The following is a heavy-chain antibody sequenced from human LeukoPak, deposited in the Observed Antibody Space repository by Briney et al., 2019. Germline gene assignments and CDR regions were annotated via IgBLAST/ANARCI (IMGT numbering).Heavy chain of an antibody. V-gene: IGHV1-69*13. D-gene: IGHD2-2*01. CDR3: ARMSWDYCSSTSCYAASYYYYYYMDV. CDR2: IIPIFGTA. Sequence: SVKVSCKASGGTFSSYAISWVRQAPGQGLEWMGGIIPIFGTANYAQKFQGRVTITADEYTSTAYMELSSLRSEDTAVYYCARMSWDYCSSTSCYAASYYYYYYMDVWGKGTTVTISS. CDR1: GGTFSSYA. J-gene: IGHJ6*03.